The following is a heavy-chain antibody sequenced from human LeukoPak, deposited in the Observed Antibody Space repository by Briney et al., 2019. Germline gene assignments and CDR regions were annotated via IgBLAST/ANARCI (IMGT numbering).Heavy chain of an antibody. V-gene: IGHV3-72*01. J-gene: IGHJ6*02. CDR3: DRVGIGYGMDV. CDR2: TRNKANSYTT. CDR1: GFTFSDHY. Sequence: GGSLRLSCAASGFTFSDHYMDCVRQAPGKRLERVGRTRNKANSYTTEYAASVKGRFTISRDDSKNALYLQMNSLKTEDTAVYYCDRVGIGYGMDVWGQGTTVTVSS. D-gene: IGHD2-21*01.